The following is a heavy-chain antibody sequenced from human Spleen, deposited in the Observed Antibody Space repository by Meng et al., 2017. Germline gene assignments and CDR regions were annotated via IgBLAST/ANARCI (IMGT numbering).Heavy chain of an antibody. D-gene: IGHD3-3*01. CDR2: INPKSGDT. CDR1: GYTFTGYY. Sequence: ASVKVSCKASGYTFTGYYMHWVRQAPGQGLEWMGRINPKSGDTHYAQRFQGRVTMTGDTSISTAYMELSGLRSDDTAMYYCARQRVAASGSYAFDMWGQGTMVTVSS. V-gene: IGHV1-2*06. CDR3: ARQRVAASGSYAFDM. J-gene: IGHJ3*02.